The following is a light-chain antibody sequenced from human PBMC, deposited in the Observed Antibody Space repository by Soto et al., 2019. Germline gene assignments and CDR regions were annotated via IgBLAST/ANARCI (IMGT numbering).Light chain of an antibody. CDR3: QVWDSSRDVV. CDR2: DDS. V-gene: IGLV3-21*02. CDR1: NIGSKS. J-gene: IGLJ2*01. Sequence: SYELTQPPSVAVAPGQTARITCGGNNIGSKSVHWYQQKPGQAPVLVVYDDSDRPSGIPERFSGSNSGNTATLTISRVEAEDEADDYCQVWDSSRDVVFGGGTKLTVL.